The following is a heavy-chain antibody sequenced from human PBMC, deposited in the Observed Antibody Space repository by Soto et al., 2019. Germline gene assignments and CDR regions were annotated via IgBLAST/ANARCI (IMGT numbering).Heavy chain of an antibody. J-gene: IGHJ3*02. V-gene: IGHV1-69*13. D-gene: IGHD3-22*01. CDR1: GGTFSSYA. CDR2: IIPIFGTA. CDR3: ARTTTYYGSSGYYRPYDAFDI. Sequence: GASVKVSCKASGGTFSSYAISWVRQAPGQGLEWMGGIIPIFGTANYAQKFQGRVTITADESTSTAYMELSSLRSEDTAVYYCARTTTYYGSSGYYRPYDAFDIWGQGTMVTVSS.